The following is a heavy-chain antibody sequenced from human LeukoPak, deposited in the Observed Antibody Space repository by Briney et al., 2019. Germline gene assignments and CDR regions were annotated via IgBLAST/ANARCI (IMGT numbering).Heavy chain of an antibody. CDR3: ARYGTIFGGMRAFDI. J-gene: IGHJ3*02. CDR1: RYSISSGYY. D-gene: IGHD3-3*01. V-gene: IGHV4-38-2*02. Sequence: SETLSLTCTVSRYSISSGYYWGWIRQPPGQGLEWIGSIYRSGSTYYNSSLKSRVTISVDTSKNQFSLKLSSVTAADTAVYYCARYGTIFGGMRAFDIWGQGTMVTVSS. CDR2: IYRSGST.